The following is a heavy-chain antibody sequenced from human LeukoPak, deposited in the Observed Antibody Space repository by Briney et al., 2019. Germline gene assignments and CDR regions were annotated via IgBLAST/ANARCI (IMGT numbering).Heavy chain of an antibody. CDR3: ARLGGIERFLEWLFPQGPHGNWFDP. CDR2: IYTSGST. Sequence: SETLSLTCTVSGGSISSGSYYWSWIRQPAGKGLEWIGRIYTSGSTNYNPSLKSRVTISVDTSKNQFSLKLSSVTAADTAVYYCARLGGIERFLEWLFPQGPHGNWFDPWGQGTLVTVSS. J-gene: IGHJ5*02. V-gene: IGHV4-61*02. D-gene: IGHD3-3*01. CDR1: GGSISSGSYY.